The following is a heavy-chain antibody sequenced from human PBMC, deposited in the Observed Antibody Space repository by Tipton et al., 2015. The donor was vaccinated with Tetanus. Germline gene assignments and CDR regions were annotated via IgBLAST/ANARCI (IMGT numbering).Heavy chain of an antibody. V-gene: IGHV3-9*01. CDR1: GFTFDDYA. Sequence: SLRLSCAASGFTFDDYAMHWVRQAPGKGLEWVSGISWNSGSIGYADSVKGRFTISRDNAKNSLYLQMNSLRAEDTALYYCAKDPAGPRGDYGMDVWGQGTTVTVSS. CDR2: ISWNSGSI. J-gene: IGHJ6*02. D-gene: IGHD1-1*01. CDR3: AKDPAGPRGDYGMDV.